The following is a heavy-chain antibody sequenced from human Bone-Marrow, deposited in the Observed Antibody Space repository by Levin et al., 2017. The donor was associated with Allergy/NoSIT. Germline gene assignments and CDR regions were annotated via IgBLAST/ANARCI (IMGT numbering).Heavy chain of an antibody. V-gene: IGHV5-51*01. CDR2: IYPGDSDT. CDR1: GYSFTSYW. J-gene: IGHJ6*02. Sequence: GGSLRLSCKGSGYSFTSYWIGWVRQMPGKGLEWMGIIYPGDSDTRYSPSFQGQVTISADKSISTAYLQWSSLKASDTAMYYCARHGDIVVVPAAHYYGMDVWGQGTTVTVSS. D-gene: IGHD2-2*01. CDR3: ARHGDIVVVPAAHYYGMDV.